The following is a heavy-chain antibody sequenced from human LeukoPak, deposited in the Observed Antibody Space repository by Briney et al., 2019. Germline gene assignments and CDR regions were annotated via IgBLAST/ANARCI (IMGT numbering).Heavy chain of an antibody. CDR1: GFTFRSYA. J-gene: IGHJ4*02. Sequence: HTGGSLRLSCAASGFTFRSYAMSWVRQAPGKGLHWVSAVSDIGRSTYYAESVKGRFTISRDNSKNTLYLHMNSLRAEDTAVYYCAKRGMTTIKEGFDYWGQGTLVTVSS. D-gene: IGHD5-24*01. CDR3: AKRGMTTIKEGFDY. CDR2: VSDIGRST. V-gene: IGHV3-23*01.